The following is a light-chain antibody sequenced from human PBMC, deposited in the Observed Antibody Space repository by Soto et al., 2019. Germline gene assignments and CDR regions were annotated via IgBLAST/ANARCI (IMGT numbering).Light chain of an antibody. CDR2: DVT. Sequence: QSALTQPRSVSGSPGQSVTISCTGTSSDVGTYNFVSWYQQHPGKAPKFMIYDVTKRPSGVPDRFSGSKSGNTASLTTSGLQAEDEADYYCCSYVGSYTSYVFGTGTKVTVL. J-gene: IGLJ1*01. CDR3: CSYVGSYTSYV. CDR1: SSDVGTYNF. V-gene: IGLV2-11*01.